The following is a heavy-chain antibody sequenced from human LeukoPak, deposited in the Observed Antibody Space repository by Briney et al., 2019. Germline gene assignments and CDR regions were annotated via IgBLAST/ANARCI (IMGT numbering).Heavy chain of an antibody. CDR2: IIPIFGTA. J-gene: IGHJ5*02. CDR1: GYTFTDYY. D-gene: IGHD5-18*01. CDR3: ASRGYLVHWFDP. V-gene: IGHV1-69*05. Sequence: SVKVSCKASGYTFTDYYMHWVRQAPGQGLEWMGGIIPIFGTANYAQKFQGRVTITTDESTSTAYMELSSLRSEDTAVYYCASRGYLVHWFDPWGQGTVVTVSS.